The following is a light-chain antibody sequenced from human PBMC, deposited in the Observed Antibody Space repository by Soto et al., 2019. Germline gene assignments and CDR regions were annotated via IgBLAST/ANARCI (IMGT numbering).Light chain of an antibody. J-gene: IGLJ1*01. V-gene: IGLV1-40*01. Sequence: QSVLTQPPSVSGAPGQRVTISCTGSSSNIGAGYDVHWYKQLPGTAPKVLIYGNNNRPSGVPDRFSGSKSGTSASLAITGLQAEDEADYYCQSFDNSLSGSRVLGTGTKVTVL. CDR1: SSNIGAGYD. CDR3: QSFDNSLSGSRV. CDR2: GNN.